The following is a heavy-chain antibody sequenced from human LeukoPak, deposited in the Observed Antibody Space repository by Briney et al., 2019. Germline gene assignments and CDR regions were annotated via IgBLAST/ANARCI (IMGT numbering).Heavy chain of an antibody. J-gene: IGHJ4*02. CDR3: TGNYYGSGSYADFDY. CDR2: IRSTANGYAT. D-gene: IGHD3-10*01. Sequence: SVGSLRLSCAASGFTVSSNYMRWVCQAPGERLWRVGRIRSTANGYATAYAASVKGRFTISRDDSKNTAYLQMDSLKTEDTAVYYCTGNYYGSGSYADFDYWGQGTLVTVSS. V-gene: IGHV3-73*01. CDR1: GFTVSSNY.